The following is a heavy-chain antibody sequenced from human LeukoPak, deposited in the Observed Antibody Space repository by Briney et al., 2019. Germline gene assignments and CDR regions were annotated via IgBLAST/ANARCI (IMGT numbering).Heavy chain of an antibody. CDR3: AKDLHYFDY. J-gene: IGHJ4*02. CDR1: GFTFDDYA. CDR2: ISWNSGSI. V-gene: IGHV3-9*01. Sequence: GGSLRLSCAASGFTFDDYAMHWVRQAPGKGLEWVSGISWNSGSIGYADSVKGRFTISRDNSKNTLYLQMNSLRAEDTAVYYCAKDLHYFDYWGQGTLVTVSS.